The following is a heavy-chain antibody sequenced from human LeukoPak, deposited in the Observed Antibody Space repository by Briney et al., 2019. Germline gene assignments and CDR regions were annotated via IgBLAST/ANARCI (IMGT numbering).Heavy chain of an antibody. V-gene: IGHV4-34*01. Sequence: SETLSLTCAVYGGSFSGYYWSWIRQPPGKGLEWIGEINHSGSTNYNPSLRSRVTISVDTSKNQFSLKLSSVTAADTAVYYRARGALFDPWGQGTLVTVSS. CDR3: ARGALFDP. CDR2: INHSGST. J-gene: IGHJ5*02. CDR1: GGSFSGYY.